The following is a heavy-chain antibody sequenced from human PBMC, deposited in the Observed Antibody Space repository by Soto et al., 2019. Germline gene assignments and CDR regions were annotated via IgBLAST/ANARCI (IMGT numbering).Heavy chain of an antibody. J-gene: IGHJ1*01. CDR1: GGTFSSYA. Sequence: QVQLVQSGAEVKKPGSSVKVSCKASGGTFSSYAISWVRQTPGQGLEWMGGIIPIFGTANYAQKFQGRVTITADESTSTAYMELSSLRSEDTAVYYCAITNPGYCSGGSCFEYFQHWGQGTLVTVSS. V-gene: IGHV1-69*12. CDR2: IIPIFGTA. CDR3: AITNPGYCSGGSCFEYFQH. D-gene: IGHD2-15*01.